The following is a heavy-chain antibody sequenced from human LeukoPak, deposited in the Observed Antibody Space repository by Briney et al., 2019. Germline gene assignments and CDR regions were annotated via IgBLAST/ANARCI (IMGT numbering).Heavy chain of an antibody. CDR3: ARDGLSVACDY. V-gene: IGHV3-7*01. CDR1: GFTLSHYY. J-gene: IGHJ4*02. CDR2: ISNDGTDK. D-gene: IGHD4-23*01. Sequence: GGSLRLSCAASGFTLSHYYMSWVRQAPGKGLEWVAKISNDGTDKYYVDSVKGRFTISRDNAKNSLSLQMDSLRVEDTAVYHCARDGLSVACDYWGQGTLVTVSS.